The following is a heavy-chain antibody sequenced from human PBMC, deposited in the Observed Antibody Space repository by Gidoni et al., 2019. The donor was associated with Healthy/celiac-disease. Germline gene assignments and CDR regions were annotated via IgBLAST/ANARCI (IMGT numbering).Heavy chain of an antibody. CDR1: GYTVTSYA. J-gene: IGHJ4*02. D-gene: IGHD4-17*01. V-gene: IGHV7-4-1*02. Sequence: QVQRVQSGAELKKPGASVKVSCKAAGYTVTSYAMNWVRQAPGQGLEWMGWINTNSGHPPSAQCFTGRFVFSLDTSVSTAYLQISSLKAEDTAVYYCARDLGYGDYGSGYWGQGTLVTVSS. CDR2: INTNSGHP. CDR3: ARDLGYGDYGSGY.